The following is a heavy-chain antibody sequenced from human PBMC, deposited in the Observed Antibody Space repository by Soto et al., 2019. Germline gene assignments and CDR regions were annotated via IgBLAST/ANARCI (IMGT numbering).Heavy chain of an antibody. CDR1: GGSISSYY. D-gene: IGHD6-13*01. Sequence: SETLSLTCTVSGGSISSYYWSWIRQPPGKGLEWIGYIYYSGSTNYNPSLKGRVTISVDTSKNQFSLKLSSVTAADTAVYYCARAGLDSSSWYKPYYYYYYGMDVWGQGTTVTVSS. V-gene: IGHV4-59*01. CDR3: ARAGLDSSSWYKPYYYYYYGMDV. CDR2: IYYSGST. J-gene: IGHJ6*02.